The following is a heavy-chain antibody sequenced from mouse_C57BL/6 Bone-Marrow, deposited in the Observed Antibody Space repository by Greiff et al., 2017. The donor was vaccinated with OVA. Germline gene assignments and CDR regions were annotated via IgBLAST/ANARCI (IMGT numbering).Heavy chain of an antibody. CDR3: APYPLDY. Sequence: QVQLQQPGAELVRPGSSVKLSCKASGYTFTSYWMHWVKQRPIQGLEWIGNIDPSDSDTHYNQKFKDKATLTVDKSSSTAYMQLSSLTSEDSAVYYCAPYPLDYWGQGTTLTVSS. CDR1: GYTFTSYW. V-gene: IGHV1-52*01. CDR2: IDPSDSDT. J-gene: IGHJ2*01.